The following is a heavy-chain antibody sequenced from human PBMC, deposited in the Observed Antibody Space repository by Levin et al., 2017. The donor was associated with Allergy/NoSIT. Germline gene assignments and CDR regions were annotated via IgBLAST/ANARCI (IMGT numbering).Heavy chain of an antibody. V-gene: IGHV3-30*18. CDR1: GFIFSSYA. Sequence: GESLKISCAASGFIFSSYAMHWVRQAPGKGLEWVAVISYDGSDKYYGDSVKGRFTVSRDNSKNTVYLQMNSLRTEDTAVYYCAKDRRAQGYYFDYWGQGTLVTVSS. J-gene: IGHJ4*02. CDR3: AKDRRAQGYYFDY. CDR2: ISYDGSDK.